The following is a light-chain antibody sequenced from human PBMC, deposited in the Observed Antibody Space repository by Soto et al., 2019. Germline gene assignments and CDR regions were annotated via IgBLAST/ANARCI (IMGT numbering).Light chain of an antibody. J-gene: IGLJ3*02. CDR3: CSYAGRYSWV. CDR1: SSDVGGYNY. CDR2: DVS. Sequence: QSALTQPRSVSGSPGQSVTMPCTGTSSDVGGYNYVSWYQQHPGKAPKFMIYDVSKRPSGVPDRFSGSKSGNTASLTISGLQAEDEADYYCCSYAGRYSWVFGGGTKVTVL. V-gene: IGLV2-11*01.